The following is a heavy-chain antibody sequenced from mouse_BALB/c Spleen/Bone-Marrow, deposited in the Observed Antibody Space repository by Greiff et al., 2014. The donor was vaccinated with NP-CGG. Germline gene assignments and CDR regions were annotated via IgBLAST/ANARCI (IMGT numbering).Heavy chain of an antibody. D-gene: IGHD2-10*02. Sequence: VQLQESGAGLVKPGASVKLSCKASGYTFTEYIIHWVKQRPGQGLEWIGWFYPGSGSIKYNEKFKDKATLTADKSSSTVYMELSRLTAEDSAVYFCARHESYGNYLYFDVWGAGTTVTVSS. CDR1: GYTFTEYI. V-gene: IGHV1-62-2*01. J-gene: IGHJ1*01. CDR2: FYPGSGSI. CDR3: ARHESYGNYLYFDV.